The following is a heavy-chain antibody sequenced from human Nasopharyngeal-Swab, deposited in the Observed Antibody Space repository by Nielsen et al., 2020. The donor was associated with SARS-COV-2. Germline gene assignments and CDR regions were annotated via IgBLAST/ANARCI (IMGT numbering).Heavy chain of an antibody. J-gene: IGHJ2*01. CDR3: ARESPPDWYFDL. V-gene: IGHV4-34*01. CDR1: GGSFSGYY. Sequence: SQTHSLTRAVYGGSFSGYYWSWIRQPPGKGLEWIGEINHSGSTNYNPSLKGRVTISVDTSKNQFSLKLSSVTAADTAVYYCARESPPDWYFDLWGRGTLVTVSS. CDR2: INHSGST.